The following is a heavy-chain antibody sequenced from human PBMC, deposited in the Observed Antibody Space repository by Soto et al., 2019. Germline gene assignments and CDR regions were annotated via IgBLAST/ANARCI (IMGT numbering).Heavy chain of an antibody. J-gene: IGHJ1*01. CDR1: GFTFRSYV. CDR2: TSYDGSDK. CDR3: ARWGTTGGLDV. Sequence: QVQLVESGGGVVQPGTSLRVSCVGSGFTFRSYVIHWVRQAPGKGLEWVALTSYDGSDKYYGDSGRGRFTISRDNYGNTVDLQMDSLSLEDAALYYCARWGTTGGLDVWGQGTLVSVSS. V-gene: IGHV3-30*19. D-gene: IGHD3-16*01.